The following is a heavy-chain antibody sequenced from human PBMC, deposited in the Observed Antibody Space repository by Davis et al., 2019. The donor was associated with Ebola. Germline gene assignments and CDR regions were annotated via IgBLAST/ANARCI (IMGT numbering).Heavy chain of an antibody. J-gene: IGHJ3*02. CDR3: ARGDPPSDAFDI. V-gene: IGHV1-8*01. Sequence: ASVKVSCKASGYTFTSYDINWVRQATGQGLEWMGWMNPNSGNTGYAQKFQGRVTMTRNTSISTAYMELSSLRSEDTAVYYCARGDPPSDAFDIWGQGTMVTVSS. CDR2: MNPNSGNT. CDR1: GYTFTSYD.